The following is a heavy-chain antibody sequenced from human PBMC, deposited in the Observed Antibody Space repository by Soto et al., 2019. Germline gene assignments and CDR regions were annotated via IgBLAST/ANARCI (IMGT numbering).Heavy chain of an antibody. D-gene: IGHD5-12*01. CDR2: ISAYNGNT. CDR3: AREGGYRSVTYYYYYCGKDV. V-gene: IGHV1-18*04. CDR1: GYTFTSYG. J-gene: IGHJ6*02. Sequence: ASVKVSCKASGYTFTSYGISWVRQAPGQGLEWMGWISAYNGNTNYAQKLQGRVTMTTDTSTSTAYMELRSLRSDDTAVYYCAREGGYRSVTYYYYYCGKDVWGQGTTVTVSS.